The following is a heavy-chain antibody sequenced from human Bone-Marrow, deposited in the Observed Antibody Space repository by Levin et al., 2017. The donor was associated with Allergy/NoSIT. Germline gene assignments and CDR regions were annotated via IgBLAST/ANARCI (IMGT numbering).Heavy chain of an antibody. J-gene: IGHJ6*03. D-gene: IGHD6-19*01. CDR3: ARRGSGWYGGTYYYYIDV. CDR2: IYPGDSDT. Sequence: GESLKISCKGSGYSFTSYWIGWVRQMPGKGLEWMGIIYPGDSDTRYSPSFQGQVTISADKSISTAYLQWSSLKASDTAMSYCARRGSGWYGGTYYYYIDVWGTGTTVTVSS. V-gene: IGHV5-51*01. CDR1: GYSFTSYW.